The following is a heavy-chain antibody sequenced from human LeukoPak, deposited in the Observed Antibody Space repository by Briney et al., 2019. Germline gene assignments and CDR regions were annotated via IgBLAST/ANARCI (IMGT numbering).Heavy chain of an antibody. J-gene: IGHJ4*02. CDR1: GFTFTAYG. Sequence: GRSLRLSCAASGFTFTAYGMNWVRQAPGKGLEWVAVISYDGSNKYYADSVKGRFTISRDNSKNTLYLQMNSLRAVDTAVYYCAKRMGPSIAATDLDYWGQGTLVTVSS. D-gene: IGHD6-13*01. CDR3: AKRMGPSIAATDLDY. V-gene: IGHV3-30*18. CDR2: ISYDGSNK.